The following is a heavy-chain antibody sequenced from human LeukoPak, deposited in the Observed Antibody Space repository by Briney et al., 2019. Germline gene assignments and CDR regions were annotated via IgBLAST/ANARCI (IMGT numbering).Heavy chain of an antibody. J-gene: IGHJ3*02. CDR1: GYTFTSYY. D-gene: IGHD3-22*01. Sequence: ASLKLSCKASGYTFTSYYMHWVRQAPGQGLEWMAIINPSGDSTSYAQKFQGRVTMTRDTSTSTVYMELSSLRSEDTAVYYCARAIGAFDIWGQGTMVTVSS. CDR2: INPSGDST. CDR3: ARAIGAFDI. V-gene: IGHV1-46*01.